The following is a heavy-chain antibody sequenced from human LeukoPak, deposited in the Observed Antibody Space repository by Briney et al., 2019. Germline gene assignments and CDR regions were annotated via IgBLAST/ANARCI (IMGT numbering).Heavy chain of an antibody. J-gene: IGHJ4*02. D-gene: IGHD5-18*01. CDR3: ARWIRGSYYFDY. V-gene: IGHV4-34*01. Sequence: SETLSLTCAVYGGSFSGYYWSWIRQPPGKGLEWIGEINHSGSTNYNPSLKSRVTTSVDTSKNQFSLKLSSVTAADTAVYYCARWIRGSYYFDYWGQGTLVTVSS. CDR1: GGSFSGYY. CDR2: INHSGST.